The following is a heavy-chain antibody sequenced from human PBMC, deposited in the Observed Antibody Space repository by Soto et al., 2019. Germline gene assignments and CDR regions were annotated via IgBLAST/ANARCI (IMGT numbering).Heavy chain of an antibody. CDR2: ISAYNGNT. J-gene: IGHJ6*02. CDR1: GYTFISYG. CDR3: ARDTVVVPAATFYYYYGMDV. Sequence: ASVKVSCKASGYTFISYGISWVRQAPGQGLEWMGWISAYNGNTNYAQKLQGRVTMTTDTSTSTAYMELRSLRSDDTAVYYCARDTVVVPAATFYYYYGMDVWGQGTTVTVS. V-gene: IGHV1-18*01. D-gene: IGHD2-2*01.